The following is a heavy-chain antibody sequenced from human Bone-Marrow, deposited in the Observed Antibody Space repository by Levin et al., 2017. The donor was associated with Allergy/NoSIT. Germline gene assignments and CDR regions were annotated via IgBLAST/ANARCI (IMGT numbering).Heavy chain of an antibody. D-gene: IGHD6-13*01. CDR2: INPSGGAT. CDR1: GFTFTDSY. V-gene: IGHV1-2*02. Sequence: GESLKISCKASGFTFTDSYIHWVRQAPGQGLEWMGWINPSGGATNFALKFQGRVAMTRETSINTAYMDLSSLTSDDTAVYYCVRDRTYHSSIYAFWGQGTLVTVSS. J-gene: IGHJ4*02. CDR3: VRDRTYHSSIYAF.